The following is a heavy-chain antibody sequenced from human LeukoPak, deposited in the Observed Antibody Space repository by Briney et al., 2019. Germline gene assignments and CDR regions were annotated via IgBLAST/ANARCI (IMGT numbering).Heavy chain of an antibody. J-gene: IGHJ4*02. V-gene: IGHV3-48*03. CDR1: GFTFSSFE. D-gene: IGHD2-15*01. Sequence: GGSLRLSCVVSGFTFSSFEMNWVRQAPGKGLEWVSYISDGDSTIYYADSVKGRFAISRDNGKNSLYLQMNSLRAEDTAVYYCGRQAAPDYWGQGILVTVSS. CDR2: ISDGDSTI. CDR3: GRQAAPDY.